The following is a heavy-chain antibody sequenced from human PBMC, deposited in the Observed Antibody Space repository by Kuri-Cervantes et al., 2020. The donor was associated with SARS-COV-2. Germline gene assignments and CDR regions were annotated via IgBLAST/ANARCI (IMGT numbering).Heavy chain of an antibody. D-gene: IGHD1-1*01. J-gene: IGHJ4*02. V-gene: IGHV3-74*01. CDR1: GFTFSDHY. CDR2: INPDGSYT. CDR3: VRDGDHWNFDY. Sequence: GESLKISCAASGFTFSDHYMDWVRQAPGKGLVWVSRINPDGSYTNNADSVKGRFTLSRDNAKNMLFLQMNSLRAEDTAVYYCVRDGDHWNFDYWGQGNLVHVAS.